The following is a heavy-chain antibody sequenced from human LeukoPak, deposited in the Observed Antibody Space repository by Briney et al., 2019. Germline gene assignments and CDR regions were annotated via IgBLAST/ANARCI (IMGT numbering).Heavy chain of an antibody. D-gene: IGHD4-23*01. Sequence: GGSLRLSCAASGFTVSSNYMSWVRQAPGKGLEWVSIIYRVGSTFYADSVEGRFTISRDNSKNTLYLQMNSLRVEDTAIYYCARDGGNNSWYGMDVWGQGTTVTVSS. CDR1: GFTVSSNY. V-gene: IGHV3-66*01. CDR3: ARDGGNNSWYGMDV. J-gene: IGHJ6*02. CDR2: IYRVGST.